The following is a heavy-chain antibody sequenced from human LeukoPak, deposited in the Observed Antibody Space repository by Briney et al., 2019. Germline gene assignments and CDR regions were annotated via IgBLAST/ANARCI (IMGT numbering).Heavy chain of an antibody. J-gene: IGHJ4*02. CDR3: ARGPDKATKYYFDY. CDR2: ISSNGGRT. D-gene: IGHD5-18*01. Sequence: GGSLRLSSAASGFTFRSYGMHWVRQAPGKGLEYVSAISSNGGRTYYANSVKGRFTISRDNSRNTLYLQMGSLRAEDTAVYFCARGPDKATKYYFDYWGQGTPVTVSS. V-gene: IGHV3-64*01. CDR1: GFTFRSYG.